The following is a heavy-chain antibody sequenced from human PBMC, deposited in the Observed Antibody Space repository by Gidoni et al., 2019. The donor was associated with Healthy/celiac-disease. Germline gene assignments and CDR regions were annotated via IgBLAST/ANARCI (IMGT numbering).Heavy chain of an antibody. D-gene: IGHD6-19*01. V-gene: IGHV3-21*01. CDR1: GFTFSRYS. J-gene: IGHJ6*02. CDR2: ISSSSSYI. CDR3: ARDSDSSGWYGLYYYYYGMDV. Sequence: EVQLVESGGGLVQPGGSLRLSCAASGFTFSRYSMTWVRQAPGKGLEWVSSISSSSSYIYYADSVKGRFTISRDNAKNSLYLQMNSLRAEDTAVYYCARDSDSSGWYGLYYYYYGMDVWGQGTTVTVSS.